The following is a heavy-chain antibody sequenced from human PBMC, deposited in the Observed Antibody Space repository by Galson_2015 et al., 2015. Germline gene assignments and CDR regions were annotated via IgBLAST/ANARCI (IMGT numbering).Heavy chain of an antibody. Sequence: SLRLSCAASGFTFNSYAMTWVRQAPGKGLEWVSTISASGGGTYYADSVKGRFTISRDNSKNTLYLQMNSLRAEDTAVYYCVKGEKSRVMVSRLVVTGPIDYWGQGTLVTVSS. V-gene: IGHV3-23*01. CDR1: GFTFNSYA. CDR2: ISASGGGT. D-gene: IGHD3-22*01. J-gene: IGHJ4*02. CDR3: VKGEKSRVMVSRLVVTGPIDY.